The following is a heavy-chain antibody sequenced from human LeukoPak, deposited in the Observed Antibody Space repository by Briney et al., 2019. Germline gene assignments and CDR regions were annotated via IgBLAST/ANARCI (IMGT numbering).Heavy chain of an antibody. CDR3: AKDRSSGWYDY. Sequence: GGSLRRSCVASGFTFSSYAMGWVRQAPGKGMEWVSGISGSGGGTYYADSVKGRFTISRDNSKNTLYLKMNSLRAEDTAVYYCAKDRSSGWYDYWGQGTLVIVSS. D-gene: IGHD6-19*01. CDR2: ISGSGGGT. CDR1: GFTFSSYA. V-gene: IGHV3-23*01. J-gene: IGHJ4*02.